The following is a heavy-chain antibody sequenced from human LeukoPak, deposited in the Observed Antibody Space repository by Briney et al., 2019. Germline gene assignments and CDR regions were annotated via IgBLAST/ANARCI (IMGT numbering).Heavy chain of an antibody. D-gene: IGHD4-23*01. V-gene: IGHV4-59*01. CDR1: GGSISSYY. CDR2: IFYSGST. CDR3: ARRRGGNYNDFDF. J-gene: IGHJ4*02. Sequence: PSETLSLTCTVSGGSISSYYWSWIRQPPGKGLEWIGYIFYSGSTNNNPSLKSRVTISIDTSKNQFSLKLSSVTAADTAIYYCARRRGGNYNDFDFWARVPWSPSPQ.